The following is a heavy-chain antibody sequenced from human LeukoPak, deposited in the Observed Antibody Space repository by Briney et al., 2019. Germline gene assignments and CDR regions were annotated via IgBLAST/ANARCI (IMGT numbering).Heavy chain of an antibody. V-gene: IGHV4-34*01. Sequence: SETLSLTCAVSGVSFNNYYWSWVRQTPGKGLEWIGEINHSGCTNDSPSLKSRVTLSIDTSRKQFSLNLRSVTVADTGIYYCTRMTTGHDYWGQGTLVTVSS. CDR1: GVSFNNYY. CDR3: TRMTTGHDY. CDR2: INHSGCT. J-gene: IGHJ4*02. D-gene: IGHD4-17*01.